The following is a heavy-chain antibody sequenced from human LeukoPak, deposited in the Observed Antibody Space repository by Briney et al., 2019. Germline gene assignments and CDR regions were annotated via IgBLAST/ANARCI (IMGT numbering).Heavy chain of an antibody. Sequence: SETLSLTCTVSGGSISSGDYYWSWIRQPPGKGLKWIGYIYYSGSTYYNPSLKSRVTISVDTSKNQFSLKLSSVTAADTAVYYCARVSIVVVPAAMEEHWYFDLWGRGTLVTVSS. J-gene: IGHJ2*01. CDR3: ARVSIVVVPAAMEEHWYFDL. D-gene: IGHD2-2*01. CDR2: IYYSGST. V-gene: IGHV4-30-4*01. CDR1: GGSISSGDYY.